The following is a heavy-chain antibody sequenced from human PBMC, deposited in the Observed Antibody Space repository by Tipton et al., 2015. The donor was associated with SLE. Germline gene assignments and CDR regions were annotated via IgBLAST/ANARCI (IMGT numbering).Heavy chain of an antibody. V-gene: IGHV3-30*09. J-gene: IGHJ4*02. CDR3: ARDSDSSGSSVDH. Sequence: SLRLSCAASGFTFSSYAMHWVRQAPGKGLEWVAFISYDGSNKYYADSVKGRFAISRDNSKNTLYLQMNSLRAEDTAVHYCARDSDSSGSSVDHWGQGTLVTVSS. CDR2: ISYDGSNK. D-gene: IGHD3-22*01. CDR1: GFTFSSYA.